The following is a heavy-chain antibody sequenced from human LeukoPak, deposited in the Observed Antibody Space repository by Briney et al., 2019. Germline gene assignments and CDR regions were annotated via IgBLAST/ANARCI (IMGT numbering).Heavy chain of an antibody. Sequence: ASVKPSCKASGYTFTSYGISWVRQATGHGLEWMGWISAYNGNTNYAQKLQCRVTMTTDTSTSTAYMALSSLRSEDTAVYYCARGPLRYDYGGKGGDYWGQGTLVTVSS. CDR1: GYTFTSYG. D-gene: IGHD4-23*01. CDR3: ARGPLRYDYGGKGGDY. V-gene: IGHV1-18*01. CDR2: ISAYNGNT. J-gene: IGHJ4*02.